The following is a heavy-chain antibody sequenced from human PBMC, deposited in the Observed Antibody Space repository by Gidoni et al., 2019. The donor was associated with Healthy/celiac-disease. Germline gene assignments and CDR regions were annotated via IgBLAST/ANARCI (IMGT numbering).Heavy chain of an antibody. D-gene: IGHD3-10*01. CDR2: IYYGGST. V-gene: IGHV4-39*01. CDR1: GGSISSSSYY. CDR3: ARHGTYMGVGRFGEITTDAFDI. J-gene: IGHJ3*02. Sequence: QLQLQESGPGLVKPSETLSLTCTVPGGSISSSSYYWGWIRQPPGKGLEWIGSIYYGGSTYYNPSLKSRVTISVDTSKNQFSLKLSSVTAADTAVYYCARHGTYMGVGRFGEITTDAFDIWGQGTMVTVSS.